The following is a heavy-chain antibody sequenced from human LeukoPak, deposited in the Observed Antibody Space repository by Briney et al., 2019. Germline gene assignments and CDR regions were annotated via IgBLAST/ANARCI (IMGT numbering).Heavy chain of an antibody. CDR2: IYYSGST. V-gene: IGHV4-39*01. D-gene: IGHD6-19*01. CDR1: GGSISSYY. J-gene: IGHJ4*02. CDR3: ARRVTGYSSSGYFDY. Sequence: PSETLSLTCTVSGGSISSYYWGWIRQPPGKGLEWIGSIYYSGSTYYNPSLKSRVTISVDTSKNQFSLKLSSVTAADTAVYYCARRVTGYSSSGYFDYWGQGTLVTVSS.